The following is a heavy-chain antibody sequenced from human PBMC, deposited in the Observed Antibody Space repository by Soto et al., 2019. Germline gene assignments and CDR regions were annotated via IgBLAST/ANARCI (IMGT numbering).Heavy chain of an antibody. CDR3: ARVKVPAAILGAFDL. CDR1: GYTFSTYG. J-gene: IGHJ3*01. V-gene: IGHV1-18*01. CDR2: INPLKGDT. Sequence: ASVKVSCKASGYTFSTYGITWVRQAPGQGLEWMGWINPLKGDTNSAARFQDRLTMTTDTSTRTAYMELRSPTSDDTAVYYCARVKVPAAILGAFDLWGQGTVVTVSS. D-gene: IGHD2-2*02.